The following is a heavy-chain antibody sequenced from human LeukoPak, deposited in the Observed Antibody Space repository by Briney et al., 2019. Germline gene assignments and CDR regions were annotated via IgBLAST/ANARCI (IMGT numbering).Heavy chain of an antibody. CDR2: IYHTGET. V-gene: IGHV4-38-2*02. CDR1: GYSISSGYY. CDR3: ARGRFAELLFDI. D-gene: IGHD3-10*01. J-gene: IGHJ4*02. Sequence: PSETLSLTCTVAGYSISSGYYWGWLRQSPGKGLEWIASIYHTGETHYHPSLKSRVSISVDTSNNQFSLRSTSATAADTAMYYCARGRFAELLFDIWGQGTLVTVSS.